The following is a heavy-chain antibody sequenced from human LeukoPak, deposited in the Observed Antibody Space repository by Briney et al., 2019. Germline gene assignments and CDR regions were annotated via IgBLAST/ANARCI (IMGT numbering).Heavy chain of an antibody. Sequence: PGGSLRLSCAASGFTFSDYYMSWVRQAPGRGLEWVSSISPTAGSAYYADSVKGRFTISRDNSKNTLYLQMNSLRAEDTAIYCCAKVRTGHYFDYWGQGTLVTVSS. CDR1: GFTFSDYY. CDR2: ISPTAGSA. CDR3: AKVRTGHYFDY. J-gene: IGHJ4*02. D-gene: IGHD3/OR15-3a*01. V-gene: IGHV3-23*01.